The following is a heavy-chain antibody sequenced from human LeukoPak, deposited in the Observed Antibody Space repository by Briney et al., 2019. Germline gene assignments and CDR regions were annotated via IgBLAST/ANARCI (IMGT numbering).Heavy chain of an antibody. D-gene: IGHD1-26*01. CDR1: GLTFNNYA. Sequence: GGSLRLSCAVSGLTFNNYAMSWVRQAPGKGLEWVSGISGRGASKYYADSVKGRFTISRDNSKNTLYLQMNSLRAEDTAVYYCAKDKVGAMCFDYWGQGTLVTVSS. CDR2: ISGRGASK. J-gene: IGHJ4*02. CDR3: AKDKVGAMCFDY. V-gene: IGHV3-23*01.